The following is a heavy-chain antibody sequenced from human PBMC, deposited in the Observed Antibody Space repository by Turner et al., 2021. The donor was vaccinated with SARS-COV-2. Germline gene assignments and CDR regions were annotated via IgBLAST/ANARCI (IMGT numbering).Heavy chain of an antibody. CDR3: ARDEEGIAAAYYYAMDV. J-gene: IGHJ6*02. D-gene: IGHD6-13*01. Sequence: QVQLVQSGAEVKKPGSSVKVSCKASGGTFSTYTISGVRQAPGQGLEWMGRIIPILGITTYAQKFQGRVTITADKSTSTAYMELSSLRSEDTAVYYCARDEEGIAAAYYYAMDVWGQGTTVTVSS. CDR2: IIPILGIT. V-gene: IGHV1-69*08. CDR1: GGTFSTYT.